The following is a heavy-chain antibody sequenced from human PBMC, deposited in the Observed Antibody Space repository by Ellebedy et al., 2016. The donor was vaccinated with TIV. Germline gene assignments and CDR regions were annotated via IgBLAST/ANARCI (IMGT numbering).Heavy chain of an antibody. Sequence: SETLSLTCAVSGVSGSNYYWSWIRQPPGKGLEWIGEINHSGSTNYNPSLKSRVTISVDTSKNQFSLKLSSVTAADTAVYYCVRVVDYWGQGTLVTVSS. CDR3: VRVVDY. CDR1: GVSGSNYY. CDR2: INHSGST. J-gene: IGHJ4*02. V-gene: IGHV4-34*01.